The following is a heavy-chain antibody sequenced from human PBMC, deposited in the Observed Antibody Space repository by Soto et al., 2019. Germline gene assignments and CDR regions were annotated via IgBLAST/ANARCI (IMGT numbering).Heavy chain of an antibody. J-gene: IGHJ4*02. Sequence: GGSLRLSCAASGFTFSSYAMSWVRQAPGKGLEWVSAISGSGGSTYYADSVKGRFTISRDNSKNTLYLQMNSLRAEDTAVYYCAKDFYFLWFGPASDYWGQGTLVTVSS. CDR3: AKDFYFLWFGPASDY. CDR1: GFTFSSYA. D-gene: IGHD3-10*01. V-gene: IGHV3-23*01. CDR2: ISGSGGST.